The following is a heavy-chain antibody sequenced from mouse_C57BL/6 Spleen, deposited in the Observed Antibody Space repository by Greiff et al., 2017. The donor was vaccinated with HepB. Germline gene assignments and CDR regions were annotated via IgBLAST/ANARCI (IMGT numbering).Heavy chain of an antibody. D-gene: IGHD1-1*01. V-gene: IGHV1-53*01. CDR1: GYTFTSYW. J-gene: IGHJ4*01. CDR2: INPSNGGT. CDR3: ARSPITTVVAPYYYAMDY. Sequence: VQLQQPGTELVKPGASVKLSCKASGYTFTSYWMHWVKQRPGQGLEWIGNINPSNGGTNYNEKFKSKATLTVDKSSSTAYMQLSSLTSEDSAVYYCARSPITTVVAPYYYAMDYWGQGTSVTVSS.